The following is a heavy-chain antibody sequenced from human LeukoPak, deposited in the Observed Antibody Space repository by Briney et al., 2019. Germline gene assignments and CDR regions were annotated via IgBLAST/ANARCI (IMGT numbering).Heavy chain of an antibody. V-gene: IGHV4-59*11. CDR1: GGSISSHY. Sequence: SETLSLTCTVSGGSISSHYWSWIRQPPGKGLEWIGYIYYSGSTNYNPSLKSRVTISVDTSKNQFSLKLSSVTAADTAVYYCARVPAAPRGNWFDPWGQGTLVTVSS. CDR2: IYYSGST. CDR3: ARVPAAPRGNWFDP. J-gene: IGHJ5*02. D-gene: IGHD6-13*01.